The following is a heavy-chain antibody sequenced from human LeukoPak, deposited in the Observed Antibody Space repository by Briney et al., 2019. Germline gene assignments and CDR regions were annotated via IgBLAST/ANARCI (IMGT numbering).Heavy chain of an antibody. V-gene: IGHV4-34*01. J-gene: IGHJ4*02. CDR1: GGSFSGYY. Sequence: SETLSLTCAVYGGSFSGYYWSWIRQPPGKGLEWIGEINHSGSTNYNPSLKSRVTISVDTSKNQFSLKLSSVTAADTAVYYWARFMITFGGVIVKGIDYWGQGTLVTVSS. D-gene: IGHD3-16*02. CDR3: ARFMITFGGVIVKGIDY. CDR2: INHSGST.